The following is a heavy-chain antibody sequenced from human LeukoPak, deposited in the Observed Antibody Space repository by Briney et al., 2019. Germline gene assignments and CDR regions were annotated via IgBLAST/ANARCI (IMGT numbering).Heavy chain of an antibody. J-gene: IGHJ6*02. Sequence: ASVKVSCKASGYTFTSYDINWVRQATGQGLEWMGWMNPNSGNTGYAQKFQGRLTMTRTTSIGTAYMELSSLRSGDTAVYYCARSPIEIIPEITTYGMDVWGQGTTVTVSS. CDR3: ARSPIEIIPEITTYGMDV. CDR2: MNPNSGNT. D-gene: IGHD5/OR15-5a*01. V-gene: IGHV1-8*01. CDR1: GYTFTSYD.